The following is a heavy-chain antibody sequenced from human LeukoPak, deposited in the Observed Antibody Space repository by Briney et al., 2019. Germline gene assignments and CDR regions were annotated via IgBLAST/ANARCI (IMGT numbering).Heavy chain of an antibody. CDR3: AAGEYCSSTICYLVY. V-gene: IGHV4-31*03. Sequence: TASETLSLTCTVSGDSISSGGYYWSWIRQHPGEGLEWIGYIYYSGSTYYNPSLKSRVTISVDTSKNQFSLKLSSVTAADTAVYYCAAGEYCSSTICYLVYWGQGAPVTVSS. CDR1: GDSISSGGYY. J-gene: IGHJ4*02. CDR2: IYYSGST. D-gene: IGHD2-2*01.